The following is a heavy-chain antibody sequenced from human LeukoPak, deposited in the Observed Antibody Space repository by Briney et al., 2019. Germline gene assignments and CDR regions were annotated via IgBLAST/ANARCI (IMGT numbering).Heavy chain of an antibody. CDR3: ARAPGFGELLLFDY. D-gene: IGHD3-10*01. V-gene: IGHV4-59*01. CDR2: IYYSGST. Sequence: SETLSLTCTVSGGSISSYYWSWIRQPPGKGLEWIGYIYYSGSTNYNPSLKSRVTISVDTSKNQFSLKLSSVTAADAAVYYCARAPGFGELLLFDYWGQGTLVTVSS. J-gene: IGHJ4*02. CDR1: GGSISSYY.